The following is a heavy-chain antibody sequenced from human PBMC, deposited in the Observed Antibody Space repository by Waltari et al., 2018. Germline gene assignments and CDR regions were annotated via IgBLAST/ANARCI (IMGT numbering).Heavy chain of an antibody. Sequence: EVQLVESGGGLIQPGGSLRLSCAASGFTVSSNYMSWVRQAPGKGLEWVSAISGSGGSTYYADSVKGRFTISRDNSKNTLYLQMNSLRAEDTAVYYCAKAAYYDFWSGYWAFDYWGQGTLVTVSS. CDR2: ISGSGGST. V-gene: IGHV3-23*04. D-gene: IGHD3-3*01. CDR1: GFTVSSNY. J-gene: IGHJ4*02. CDR3: AKAAYYDFWSGYWAFDY.